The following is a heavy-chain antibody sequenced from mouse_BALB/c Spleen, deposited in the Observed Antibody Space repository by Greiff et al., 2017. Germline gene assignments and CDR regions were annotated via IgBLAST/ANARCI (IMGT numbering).Heavy chain of an antibody. CDR3: AIYGNYPAWFAY. CDR1: GYTFTSYT. V-gene: IGHV1-4*02. J-gene: IGHJ3*01. D-gene: IGHD2-1*01. CDR2: INPSSGYT. Sequence: VQLQQSAAELARPGASVKMSCKASGYTFTSYTMHWVKQRPGQGLEWIGYINPSSGYTEYNQKFKDKTTLTADKSSSTAYMQLSSLTSEDSAVYYCAIYGNYPAWFAYWGQGTLVTVSA.